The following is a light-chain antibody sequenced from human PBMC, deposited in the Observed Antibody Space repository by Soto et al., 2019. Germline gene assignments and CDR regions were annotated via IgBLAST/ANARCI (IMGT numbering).Light chain of an antibody. J-gene: IGKJ2*01. CDR3: QQYGRTSVT. CDR2: GAS. Sequence: EIVLTQSPGTLSLSPGERATLSCRASQSVSNNYLAWYQQKPGQAPRLLVYGASNRATAIADRFSGSGSGTDFTLTISRLEPEDFAVYYCQQYGRTSVTFGQGTKLEIK. CDR1: QSVSNNY. V-gene: IGKV3-20*01.